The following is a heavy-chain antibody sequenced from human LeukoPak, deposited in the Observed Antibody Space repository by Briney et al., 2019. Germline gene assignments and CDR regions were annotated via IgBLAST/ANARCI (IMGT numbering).Heavy chain of an antibody. CDR2: IIPIFGTA. V-gene: IGHV1-69*13. D-gene: IGHD6-19*01. J-gene: IGHJ4*02. Sequence: GASVKVSCKASGGTFSSYAISWVRQAPGQGLEWMGGIIPIFGTANYAQKFQGRVTITADESTSTAYMELSSLRSEDTAVCYCARAEGIAVAETNYFDYWGQGTLVTVSS. CDR3: ARAEGIAVAETNYFDY. CDR1: GGTFSSYA.